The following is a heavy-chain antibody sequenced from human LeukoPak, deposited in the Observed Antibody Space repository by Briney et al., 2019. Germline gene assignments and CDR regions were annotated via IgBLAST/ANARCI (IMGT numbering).Heavy chain of an antibody. V-gene: IGHV4-39*07. CDR1: GGSISSNTHY. Sequence: SETLSLTCNVSGGSISSNTHYWGWIRQPPGKGLEWIASVHYAGSTYYNPSLKSRVTIAVDTSKNQFSVRMTSVTAADTAVYYCARRADHFYYYMDVWGKGTTVTVSS. J-gene: IGHJ6*03. CDR3: ARRADHFYYYMDV. CDR2: VHYAGST. D-gene: IGHD3-10*01.